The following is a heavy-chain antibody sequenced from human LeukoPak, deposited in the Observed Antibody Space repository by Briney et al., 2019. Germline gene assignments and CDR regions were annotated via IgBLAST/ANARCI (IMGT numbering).Heavy chain of an antibody. CDR1: GGSMNLYY. Sequence: SETLSLTCTVSGGSMNLYYWSWIRQPPGKGLEWIGHICHSGNTNDNPSLKSRVTISVDPSKNQFSLRLRSVTAADTAVYYCARTYYDSWGYYEVTYWGQGTLVTVSS. CDR3: ARTYYDSWGYYEVTY. CDR2: ICHSGNT. J-gene: IGHJ4*02. V-gene: IGHV4-59*01. D-gene: IGHD3-22*01.